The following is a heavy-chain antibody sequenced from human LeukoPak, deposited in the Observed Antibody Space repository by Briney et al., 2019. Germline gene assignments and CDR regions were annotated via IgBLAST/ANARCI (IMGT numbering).Heavy chain of an antibody. Sequence: SETLSLTCTISRGSISTYYWSWIRQTPGTTLEWIGNIHYTGRTRYNPSLESRVTMSLDTPKNEFSLRLTSMTAADSAVYYCARGRPNPQNSDYWDYWGQGILVTVSS. CDR2: IHYTGRT. CDR3: ARGRPNPQNSDYWDY. CDR1: RGSISTYY. J-gene: IGHJ4*02. V-gene: IGHV4-59*13. D-gene: IGHD3-22*01.